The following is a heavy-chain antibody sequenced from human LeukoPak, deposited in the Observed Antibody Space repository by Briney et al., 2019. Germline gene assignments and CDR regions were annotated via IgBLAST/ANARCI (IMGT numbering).Heavy chain of an antibody. CDR2: IKQDGSVK. D-gene: IGHD4-17*01. CDR1: GFTFSRYW. Sequence: GGSLRLSCAASGFTFSRYWMSWVRQAPGRGLEWVANIKQDGSVKYYVDSVKGRFTISRDNAKTSLFLQMNSLRIEDTAVYYCAREAYGANYFDYWGRGTLVTVAS. J-gene: IGHJ4*02. CDR3: AREAYGANYFDY. V-gene: IGHV3-7*05.